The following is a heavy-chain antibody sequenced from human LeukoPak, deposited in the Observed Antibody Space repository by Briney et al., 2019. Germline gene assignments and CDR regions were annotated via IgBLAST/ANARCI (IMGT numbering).Heavy chain of an antibody. J-gene: IGHJ4*02. D-gene: IGHD5-18*01. V-gene: IGHV1-2*02. CDR1: GYTFTGYY. CDR3: ARTGYSYGYDY. CDR2: IDPNSGGT. Sequence: ASVKVSCKASGYTFTGYYMHWVRQAPGQGLEWMGWIDPNSGGTNYAQKFQGRVTMTRDTSISTAYMELSRLSFDDTAVYYCARTGYSYGYDYWGQGTLVTVSS.